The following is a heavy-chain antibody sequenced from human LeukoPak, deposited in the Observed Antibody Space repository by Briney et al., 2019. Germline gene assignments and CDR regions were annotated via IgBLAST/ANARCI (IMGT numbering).Heavy chain of an antibody. CDR1: GYTFTTAA. V-gene: IGHV1-3*01. CDR3: ARGYSSGWYFDY. CDR2: INGGNGNT. Sequence: ASVKVSCKASGYTFTTAAIHWARQAPGQSLEWMGWINGGNGNTKYSQKFQDRVTFTRDTSASTVYMELSGLRPEDTAVYYCARGYSSGWYFDYWGQGTLVTVSS. J-gene: IGHJ4*02. D-gene: IGHD6-19*01.